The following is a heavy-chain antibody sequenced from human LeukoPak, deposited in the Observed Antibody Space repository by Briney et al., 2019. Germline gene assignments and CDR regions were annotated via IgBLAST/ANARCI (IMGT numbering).Heavy chain of an antibody. Sequence: GASVKVSCKASGGTFSSYAISWVRQAPGQGLEWMGGIIPIFGTANYAQKFQGRVTITTDESTSTAYMELSSLRSEDTAVYYCARVIVVVPAAIRGSWFDPWGQGTLVTVSS. J-gene: IGHJ5*02. D-gene: IGHD2-2*02. CDR3: ARVIVVVPAAIRGSWFDP. CDR2: IIPIFGTA. V-gene: IGHV1-69*05. CDR1: GGTFSSYA.